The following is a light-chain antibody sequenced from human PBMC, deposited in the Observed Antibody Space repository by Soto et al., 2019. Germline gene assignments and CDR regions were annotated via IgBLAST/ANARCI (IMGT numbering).Light chain of an antibody. CDR1: HSVGGL. J-gene: IGKJ1*01. V-gene: IGKV3-11*01. CDR3: QQRSSWPWT. CDR2: FAS. Sequence: EIMLSNSPATLSLTPGDRATLSCRASHSVGGLLAWYQQKPGQAPRLLFYFASNRATGIPDRFSGSGSGTDFTLTIDSLEPEDFALFYCQQRSSWPWTFGQGTMV.